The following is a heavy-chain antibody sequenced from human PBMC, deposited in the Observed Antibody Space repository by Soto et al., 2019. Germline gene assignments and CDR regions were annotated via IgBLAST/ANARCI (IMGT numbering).Heavy chain of an antibody. CDR3: ASLLRGYSGTGDY. V-gene: IGHV1-69*12. CDR1: GGTFSSYA. D-gene: IGHD5-12*01. CDR2: IIPIFGTA. Sequence: QVQLVQSGAEVKKPGSSVKVSCKASGGTFSSYAISWVRQAPGQGLEWMGGIIPIFGTAKYAQKYQGRVTITADESTSTAYMELSILRAEDTAVYYCASLLRGYSGTGDYWGQGTLVTVSS. J-gene: IGHJ4*02.